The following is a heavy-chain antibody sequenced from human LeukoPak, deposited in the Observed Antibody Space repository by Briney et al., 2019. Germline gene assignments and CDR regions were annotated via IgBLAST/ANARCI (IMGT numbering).Heavy chain of an antibody. J-gene: IGHJ4*02. Sequence: PSETLSLTCTVSGGSISSSSYYWGWIRQPPGKGLEWIGSIYYSGSTYHNPSLKSRVTISVDTSKNQFSLKLSSVTAADTAVYYCARTFPPRAVAGSGFDFDYWGQGTLVTVSS. CDR1: GGSISSSSYY. CDR3: ARTFPPRAVAGSGFDFDY. V-gene: IGHV4-39*01. CDR2: IYYSGST. D-gene: IGHD6-19*01.